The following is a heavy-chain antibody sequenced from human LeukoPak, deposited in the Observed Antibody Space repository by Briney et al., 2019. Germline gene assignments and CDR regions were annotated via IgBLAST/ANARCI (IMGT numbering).Heavy chain of an antibody. CDR1: GGSISSGGYY. V-gene: IGHV4-31*03. D-gene: IGHD4-11*01. CDR2: IYYSGST. Sequence: PSQTRSLTCTVSGGSISSGGYYWSWIRQHPGKGLEWIGYIYYSGSTYYNPSLKSRVTISVDTSKNQFSLKLSSVTAADTAVYYCARTGADYDAFDIWGQGTMVTVSS. J-gene: IGHJ3*02. CDR3: ARTGADYDAFDI.